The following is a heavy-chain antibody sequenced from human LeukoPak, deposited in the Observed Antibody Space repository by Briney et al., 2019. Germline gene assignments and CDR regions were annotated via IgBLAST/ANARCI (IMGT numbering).Heavy chain of an antibody. CDR3: ASTSRRIAVAGNFDY. Sequence: ASVKVSCKASGYTFTVYYMHWVRQAPGQGLEWMGRINPNSGGTNYAQKFQGRVTMTRDTSISTAYMELSRLRSDDTAVYYCASTSRRIAVAGNFDYWGQGTLVTVSS. CDR2: INPNSGGT. J-gene: IGHJ4*02. D-gene: IGHD6-19*01. V-gene: IGHV1-2*06. CDR1: GYTFTVYY.